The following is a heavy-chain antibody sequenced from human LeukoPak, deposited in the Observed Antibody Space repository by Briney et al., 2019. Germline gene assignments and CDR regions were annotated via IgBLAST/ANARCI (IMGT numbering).Heavy chain of an antibody. CDR3: ARDLGWGLGAFDI. CDR1: GGSISSGGYS. CDR2: IYHSGST. J-gene: IGHJ3*02. Sequence: SETLSLTCAVSGGSISSGGYSWSWIRQPPGKGLEWIGYIYHSGSTYYNPSLKSRVTISVDRSKNQFSLKLSSVTAADTAVYYCARDLGWGLGAFDIWGQGTMVTVS. V-gene: IGHV4-30-2*01. D-gene: IGHD1-26*01.